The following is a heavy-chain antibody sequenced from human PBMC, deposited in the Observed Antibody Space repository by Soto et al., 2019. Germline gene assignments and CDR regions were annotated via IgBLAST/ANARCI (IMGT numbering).Heavy chain of an antibody. V-gene: IGHV4-59*01. D-gene: IGHD6-6*01. CDR3: ARFNLAARPDWFDP. J-gene: IGHJ5*02. CDR2: IYYSGST. CDR1: GGSISSYY. Sequence: NPSETLSLTCTVSGGSISSYYWSWIRQPPGKGLEWIGYIYYSGSTNYNPSLKSRVTISVDTSKNQFSLKLSSVTAADTAVHYCARFNLAARPDWFDPWGQGTLVTVSS.